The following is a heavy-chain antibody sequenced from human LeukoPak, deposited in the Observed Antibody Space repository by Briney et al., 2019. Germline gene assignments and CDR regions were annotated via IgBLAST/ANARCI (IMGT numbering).Heavy chain of an antibody. Sequence: PGGSLRLSCAASGFTFSSYAMSWVRQAPGKGLEWVSAISGSGGSTYYADSVKGRFTISRDNSKNTLYLQMNSLRAEDTAVYYCAKSPWGVWFGELLYDYWGQGTLVTVSS. V-gene: IGHV3-23*01. CDR1: GFTFSSYA. J-gene: IGHJ4*02. CDR2: ISGSGGST. D-gene: IGHD3-10*01. CDR3: AKSPWGVWFGELLYDY.